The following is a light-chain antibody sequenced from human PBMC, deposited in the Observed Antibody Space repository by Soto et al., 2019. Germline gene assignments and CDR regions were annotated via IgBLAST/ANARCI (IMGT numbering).Light chain of an antibody. Sequence: LTQPPSASGTPGQRVTISCSGSNSNIGGNTVHWYQQLPGTAPKLLIYDDDQRPSGVPDRFSGSKSGTSASLAISGLQSEDEADYYCATWDDSLIRVVFGGGTKLTVL. CDR2: DDD. CDR1: NSNIGGNT. CDR3: ATWDDSLIRVV. J-gene: IGLJ2*01. V-gene: IGLV1-44*01.